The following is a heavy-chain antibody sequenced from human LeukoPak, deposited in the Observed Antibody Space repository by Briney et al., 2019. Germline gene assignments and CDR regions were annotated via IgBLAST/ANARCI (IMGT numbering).Heavy chain of an antibody. Sequence: GGSLRLSCAASGFTFSSYSMNWVRQAPGKGLEWVSSISSSSYVYYADSVKGRFTISRDNAKNSLYLQMNSLRAEDTAVYYCAREGRYDFWSGYPDYWGQGTLVTVSS. V-gene: IGHV3-21*01. J-gene: IGHJ4*02. CDR3: AREGRYDFWSGYPDY. CDR2: ISSSSYV. CDR1: GFTFSSYS. D-gene: IGHD3-3*01.